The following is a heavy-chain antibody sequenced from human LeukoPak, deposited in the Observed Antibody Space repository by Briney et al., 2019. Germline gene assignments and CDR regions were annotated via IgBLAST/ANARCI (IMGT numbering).Heavy chain of an antibody. Sequence: GRSLRLSCAASGFTFSSYGMHWVRQAPGKGLEWVAVIWYDGSNKYYADSVKGRFTISRDNSKNTLYLQMNSLRAEDTAVYYCARDSRSAAAGIDYWGQGTLVTVSS. CDR2: IWYDGSNK. V-gene: IGHV3-33*08. J-gene: IGHJ4*02. CDR1: GFTFSSYG. D-gene: IGHD6-13*01. CDR3: ARDSRSAAAGIDY.